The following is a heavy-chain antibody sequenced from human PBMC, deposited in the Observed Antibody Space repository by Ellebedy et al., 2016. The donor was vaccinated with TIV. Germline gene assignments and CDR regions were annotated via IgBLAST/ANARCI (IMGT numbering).Heavy chain of an antibody. CDR2: IRYAGSNK. CDR3: GKDPRASSYYYYYGMDV. Sequence: GESLKISCAASGFTFSSYGMHWVRQAPGKGLEWVAFIRYAGSNKYYADAVKGRFTISRDNSKNTLYMQMNSLRAEDTAIYYCGKDPRASSYYYYYGMDVWGQGTTVTVSS. J-gene: IGHJ6*02. CDR1: GFTFSSYG. D-gene: IGHD2-15*01. V-gene: IGHV3-30*02.